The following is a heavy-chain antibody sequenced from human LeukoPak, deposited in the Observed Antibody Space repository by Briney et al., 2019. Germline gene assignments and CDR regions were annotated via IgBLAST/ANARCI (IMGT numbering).Heavy chain of an antibody. CDR1: GGSISSGDYY. CDR3: ARDEAAGLGSFDY. Sequence: PSETLSLTCTVSGGSISSGDYYWSWIRQPPGKGLEWIGYIYYSGSTYYNPSLKSRVTISVDTSKNQFSLKLSSVTDADTAVYYCARDEAAGLGSFDYWGQGTLVTVSS. J-gene: IGHJ4*02. CDR2: IYYSGST. D-gene: IGHD6-13*01. V-gene: IGHV4-30-4*08.